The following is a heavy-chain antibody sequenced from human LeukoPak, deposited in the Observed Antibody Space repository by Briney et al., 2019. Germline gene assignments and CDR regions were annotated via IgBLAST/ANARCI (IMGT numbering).Heavy chain of an antibody. CDR1: GFTFTSYD. Sequence: ASVKVSCKASGFTFTSYDFNWVRQATGQGLEWMGWMNPNSGNTGYAQKFQGRVTMTTDTSTSTAYMELRSLRSDDTAVYYCARDGGDYPEGMDVWGQGTTVTVSS. J-gene: IGHJ6*02. V-gene: IGHV1-8*01. CDR2: MNPNSGNT. D-gene: IGHD4-17*01. CDR3: ARDGGDYPEGMDV.